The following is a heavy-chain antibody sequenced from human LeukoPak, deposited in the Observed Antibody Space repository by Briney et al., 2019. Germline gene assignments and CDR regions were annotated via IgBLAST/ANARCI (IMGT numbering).Heavy chain of an antibody. CDR3: AKDVNGYSGY. CDR2: ISYDGNNK. J-gene: IGHJ4*02. V-gene: IGHV3-30*18. D-gene: IGHD1-26*01. CDR1: GFTFSNYG. Sequence: GGSLRLSCAASGFTFSNYGMHWVRQAPGKGLEWVAVISYDGNNKYYADSVKGRFTISRDNSKNTLYLQMNSLRAEDTAMYYCAKDVNGYSGYWGQGTLVTVSS.